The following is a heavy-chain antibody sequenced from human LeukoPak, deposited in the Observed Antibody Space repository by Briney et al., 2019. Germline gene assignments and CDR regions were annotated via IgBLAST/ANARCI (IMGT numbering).Heavy chain of an antibody. J-gene: IGHJ4*02. D-gene: IGHD3-22*01. CDR1: GGSISSSTYY. CDR3: AKDHYYSSGYPFDY. V-gene: IGHV4-39*07. CDR2: IYYRGNS. Sequence: SETLSLTCTVSGGSISSSTYYWGWIRQPPGKGLEWIGSIYYRGNSYYNPSLKSRVTISVDTSKNHFSLKLRSVTAADTAVYYCAKDHYYSSGYPFDYWGQGTLVTVSS.